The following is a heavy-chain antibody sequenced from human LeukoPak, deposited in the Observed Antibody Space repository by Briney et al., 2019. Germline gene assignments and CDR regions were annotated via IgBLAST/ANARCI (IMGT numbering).Heavy chain of an antibody. J-gene: IGHJ6*02. CDR3: ARLGSGSYYYYGMDV. Sequence: PSETLSLTRTVSGGSISSYYWSWIRQPPGKGLEWIGYIYYSGSTNYNPSLKSRVTISVDTSKNQFSLKLSSVTAADTAVYYCARLGSGSYYYYGMDVWGQGTTVTVSS. D-gene: IGHD3-10*01. CDR2: IYYSGST. CDR1: GGSISSYY. V-gene: IGHV4-59*08.